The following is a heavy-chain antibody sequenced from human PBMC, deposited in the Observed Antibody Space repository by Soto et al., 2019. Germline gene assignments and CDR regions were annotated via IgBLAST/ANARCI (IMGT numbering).Heavy chain of an antibody. J-gene: IGHJ4*02. Sequence: SETLSLTCTVSGGSISSGGYYWSWIRQHPGKGLEWIGYIYYSGSTYYNPSLKSRVTISVDTSKNQFSLKLSSVTAADTAIYYCARNPPDGSGSFFDYWGQGALVTVSS. V-gene: IGHV4-31*03. CDR3: ARNPPDGSGSFFDY. CDR1: GGSISSGGYY. CDR2: IYYSGST. D-gene: IGHD3-10*01.